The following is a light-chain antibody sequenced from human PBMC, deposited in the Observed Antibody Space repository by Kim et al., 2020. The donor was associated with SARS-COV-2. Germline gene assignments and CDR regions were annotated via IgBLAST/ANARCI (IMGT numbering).Light chain of an antibody. CDR1: QSVSSNY. CDR3: QQYGSSPPWT. J-gene: IGKJ1*01. V-gene: IGKV3-20*01. CDR2: GAS. Sequence: PGERATLACRASQSVSSNYVAWYQQKPGQAPRLLFYGASSRATGIPDRFSGSGSGTDFTLTISRLEPEDFAVYYCQQYGSSPPWTFGQGTKVDIK.